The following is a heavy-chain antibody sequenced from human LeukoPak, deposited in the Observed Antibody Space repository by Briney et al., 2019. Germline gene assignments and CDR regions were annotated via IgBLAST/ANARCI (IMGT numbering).Heavy chain of an antibody. J-gene: IGHJ6*03. Sequence: GGSLRLSCAASGFTFSDYEMNWVRQAPGKGLEWLSHISISGTTIHYADSVKGRFTISRDNSRNTHFLQMNSLRPDDTAVYYCAKGQRDQQGYLDYYYYMDVWGKGTAVAVSS. CDR2: ISISGTTI. CDR3: AKGQRDQQGYLDYYYYMDV. CDR1: GFTFSDYE. V-gene: IGHV3-48*03. D-gene: IGHD5-12*01.